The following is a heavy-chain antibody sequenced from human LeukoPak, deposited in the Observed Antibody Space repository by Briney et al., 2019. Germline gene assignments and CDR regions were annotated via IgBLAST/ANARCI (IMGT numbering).Heavy chain of an antibody. CDR2: ISTSGSTR. J-gene: IGHJ6*04. Sequence: GGSLRLSCAASGFTFNSYEMNWVRQAPGKGLEWISYISTSGSTRYYADSVKGRFTISRDNTENSLYLQMNSLRAEDTAAYYCARGDGGYYYGMDVWGKGTTVTVSS. CDR1: GFTFNSYE. D-gene: IGHD4-23*01. V-gene: IGHV3-48*03. CDR3: ARGDGGYYYGMDV.